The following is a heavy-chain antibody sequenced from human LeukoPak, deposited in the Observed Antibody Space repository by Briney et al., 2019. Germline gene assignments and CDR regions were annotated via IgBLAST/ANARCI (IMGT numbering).Heavy chain of an antibody. CDR2: ISSSGSTI. CDR3: AREVDYGDYALDPGIDY. D-gene: IGHD4-17*01. CDR1: GFTFSSYE. V-gene: IGHV3-48*03. Sequence: PGGSLRLSCAASGFTFSSYEMNWARQAPGKGLEWVSYISSSGSTIYYADSVKGRFTISRDNAKNSLYLQMNSLRAEDTAVYYCAREVDYGDYALDPGIDYWGQGTLVTVSS. J-gene: IGHJ4*02.